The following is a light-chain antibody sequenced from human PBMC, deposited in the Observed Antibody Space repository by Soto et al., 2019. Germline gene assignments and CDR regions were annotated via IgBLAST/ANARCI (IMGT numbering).Light chain of an antibody. CDR3: SSYAGNNNLV. Sequence: QSALPQPPSASGSPGQSVTISCTGTSSDVGGYNYVSWYQQHPGKAPKLMIFEVIKRPSGVPDRSSGSKSGNTASLTVSGIQADHAADYYCSSYAGNNNLVFGGGNKVTFL. CDR2: EVI. J-gene: IGLJ3*02. V-gene: IGLV2-8*01. CDR1: SSDVGGYNY.